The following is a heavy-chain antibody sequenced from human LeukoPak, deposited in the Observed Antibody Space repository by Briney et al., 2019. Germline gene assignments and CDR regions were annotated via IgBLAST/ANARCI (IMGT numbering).Heavy chain of an antibody. CDR2: IYPGDSHT. J-gene: IGHJ4*02. V-gene: IGHV5-51*01. CDR1: GYSFTSYW. D-gene: IGHD2-15*01. CDR3: ARPAGYCSGGSCYSHEFDY. Sequence: GESLKISCKGAGYSFTSYWIGWVRQMPGKGLEWMGVIYPGDSHTRYSPSFQGQVTISADKSISTAYLQWSSLKASDTAMYYCARPAGYCSGGSCYSHEFDYWGQGTLVTVSS.